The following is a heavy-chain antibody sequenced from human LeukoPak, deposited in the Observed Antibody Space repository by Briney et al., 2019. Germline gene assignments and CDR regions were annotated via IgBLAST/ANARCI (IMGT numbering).Heavy chain of an antibody. Sequence: GGSLRLSCAASGFTFSSYSMNWVRQAPGKGLEWVSSISSSSSYIYYADSVKGRFTISRDNAKNSLYLQMNSLRAEDTAVYYCASLKLGDAFDIWGQGTMVTVSS. J-gene: IGHJ3*02. V-gene: IGHV3-21*01. CDR2: ISSSSSYI. CDR1: GFTFSSYS. D-gene: IGHD7-27*01. CDR3: ASLKLGDAFDI.